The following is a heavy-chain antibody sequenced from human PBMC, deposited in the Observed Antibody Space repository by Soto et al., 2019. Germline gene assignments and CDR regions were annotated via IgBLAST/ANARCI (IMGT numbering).Heavy chain of an antibody. J-gene: IGHJ3*02. CDR2: ISAYNGNT. Sequence: GASVKVSCKASGYTFTSYGISWVRQAPGQGLEWMGWISAYNGNTNYAQKLQGRVTMTTDTSTSTAYMELRSLRSDDTAVYYCARDLRFLEWPYTDAFDIWGQGTRVTVAS. CDR3: ARDLRFLEWPYTDAFDI. D-gene: IGHD3-3*01. CDR1: GYTFTSYG. V-gene: IGHV1-18*01.